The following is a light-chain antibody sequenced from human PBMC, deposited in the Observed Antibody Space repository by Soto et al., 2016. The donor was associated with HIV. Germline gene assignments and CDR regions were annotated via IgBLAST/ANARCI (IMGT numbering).Light chain of an antibody. CDR2: GTS. CDR3: QKYDSAPWT. Sequence: DIQMTQSPSSLSASVGDRVTITCRSSQSINSYLNWYQQKPGKAPKLLIYGTSSNIAGVPSRFSGSGSGTHFTLTINGLQPEDVATYYCQKYDSAPWTFGQGTTVEIK. V-gene: IGKV1-39*01. J-gene: IGKJ1*01. CDR1: QSINSY.